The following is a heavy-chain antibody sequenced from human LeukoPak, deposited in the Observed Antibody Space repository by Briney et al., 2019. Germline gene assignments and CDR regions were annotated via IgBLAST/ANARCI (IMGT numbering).Heavy chain of an antibody. J-gene: IGHJ4*02. CDR1: VFTFSSYA. V-gene: IGHV3-23*01. CDR3: AKDLDIVATITGN. CDR2: VSGSGGST. D-gene: IGHD5-12*01. Sequence: GGSLRLSCAASVFTFSSYAMSWVRQAPGKGLEWVSGVSGSGGSTYYADSVKGRFTISRDNSKNTLYLQMNSLRAEDTAVYYCAKDLDIVATITGNWGQGTLVTVSS.